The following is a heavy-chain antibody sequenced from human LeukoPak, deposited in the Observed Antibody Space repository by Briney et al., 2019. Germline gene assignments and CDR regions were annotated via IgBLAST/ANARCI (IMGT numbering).Heavy chain of an antibody. D-gene: IGHD4-23*01. V-gene: IGHV1-2*02. J-gene: IGHJ5*02. CDR3: ASAAEGDDYGGNPIHPWFDP. CDR2: INPNSGGT. CDR1: GYTFTGYY. Sequence: ASVKVSCKASGYTFTGYYMHWVRQAPGQGLEWMGWINPNSGGTNYAQKFQGRVTMTRDTSVSTAYMELSGLRSEDTAVYYCASAAEGDDYGGNPIHPWFDPWGQGTLVTVSS.